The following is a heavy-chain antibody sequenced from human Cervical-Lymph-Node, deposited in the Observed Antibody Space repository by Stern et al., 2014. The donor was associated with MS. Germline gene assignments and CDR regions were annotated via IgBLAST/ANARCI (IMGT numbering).Heavy chain of an antibody. D-gene: IGHD2-21*02. CDR2: IYYSGST. Sequence: QVQLQESGPGLVKPSQTLSLTCTVSGGSISSGGYYWSWIRQHPGKGLEWIGYIYYSGSTYYNPSLKSRVTISVDTSKNQCSLKLSSVTAADTAVYYCARRVTVFNWFDPWGQGTLVTVSS. CDR3: ARRVTVFNWFDP. V-gene: IGHV4-31*03. J-gene: IGHJ5*02. CDR1: GGSISSGGYY.